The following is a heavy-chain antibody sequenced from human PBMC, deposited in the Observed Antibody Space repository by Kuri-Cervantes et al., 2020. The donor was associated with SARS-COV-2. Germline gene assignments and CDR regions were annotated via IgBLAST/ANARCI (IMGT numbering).Heavy chain of an antibody. V-gene: IGHV4-59*01. CDR3: ASGNDFSLDY. D-gene: IGHD4-11*01. CDR2: IYYTGKS. J-gene: IGHJ4*02. CDR1: YAPMTSFY. Sequence: SETLSLTCTVPYAPMTSFYWSWIPQSPGRGLDWIGYIYYTGKSYYNPSLESRVSMSLAASESSFFLTLTSVTAADTAMYYCASGNDFSLDYWGQGILVTVSS.